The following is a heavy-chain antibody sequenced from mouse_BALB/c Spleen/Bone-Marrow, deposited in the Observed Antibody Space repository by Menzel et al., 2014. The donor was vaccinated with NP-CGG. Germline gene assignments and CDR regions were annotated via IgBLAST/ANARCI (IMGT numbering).Heavy chain of an antibody. J-gene: IGHJ4*01. V-gene: IGHV5-12*02. D-gene: IGHD2-3*01. CDR1: GFTFSDYY. CDR3: ARRGWYYAMDY. CDR2: ISNGGGST. Sequence: EVKLMESGGGLVQPGGSLKLSCATSGFTFSDYYMYWFRQTPEKRLEWVAYISNGGGSTYYPDTVKGRFTISRDNAKNTLYLQMSRLKSEDTAMYYCARRGWYYAMDYWGQGTSVTVSS.